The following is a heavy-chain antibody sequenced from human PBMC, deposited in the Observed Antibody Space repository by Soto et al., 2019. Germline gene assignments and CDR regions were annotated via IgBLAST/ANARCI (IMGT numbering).Heavy chain of an antibody. J-gene: IGHJ4*01. CDR1: GDSIRNYY. CDR2: IFYSGST. V-gene: IGHV4-59*08. Sequence: SETLSLTCTVSGDSIRNYYWSWIRQPPGKGLEYIGYIFYSGSTNYNPSLKSRVAISVDTSRTQFALKLRSVTAADTATYYCARLKRGYSYGSIIDFWGRGTLVTVSS. D-gene: IGHD5-18*01. CDR3: ARLKRGYSYGSIIDF.